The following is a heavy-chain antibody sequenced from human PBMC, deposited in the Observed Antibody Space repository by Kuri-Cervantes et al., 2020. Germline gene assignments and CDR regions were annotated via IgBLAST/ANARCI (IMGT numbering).Heavy chain of an antibody. J-gene: IGHJ4*02. CDR1: GFTFSGYY. D-gene: IGHD3-22*01. CDR2: IYYSGST. V-gene: IGHV4-38-2*01. CDR3: ATDYYDSSGYYYVGY. Sequence: GSLRLSCAASGFTFSGYYMSWIRRPPGKGLEWIGSIYYSGSTYYNPSLKSRVTISVDTSKNQFSLKLSSVTAADTAVYYCATDYYDSSGYYYVGYWGQGTLVTVSS.